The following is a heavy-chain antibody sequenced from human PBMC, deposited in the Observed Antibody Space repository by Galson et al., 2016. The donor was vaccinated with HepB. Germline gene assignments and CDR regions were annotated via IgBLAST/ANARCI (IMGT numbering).Heavy chain of an antibody. V-gene: IGHV3-7*04. J-gene: IGHJ3*01. CDR2: MKQDASEQ. D-gene: IGHD1-20*01. CDR1: GFTFSRHY. CDR3: ARESVIGTTPRDDAADV. Sequence: SLRLSCAASGFTFSRHYMTWVRQAPGKGLEWLANMKQDASEQFYADSVKGRFTISRDNAKNSLFLQMNSLRVDDTAVYYCARESVIGTTPRDDAADVWGQGTMVIVSA.